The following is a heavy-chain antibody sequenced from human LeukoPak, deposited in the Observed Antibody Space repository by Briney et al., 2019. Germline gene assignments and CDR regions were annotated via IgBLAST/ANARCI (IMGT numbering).Heavy chain of an antibody. D-gene: IGHD6-19*01. CDR2: IYTSGST. V-gene: IGHV4-4*07. Sequence: SETLPLTCTVSGGSISSYYWNWIRQPAGRGLEWVGRIYTSGSTNYNPSLKSRVTISVDTSKNQFSLKLTSVTAADTAVYYCCGSGWFAGPFGYWGQGALVTVSS. CDR1: GGSISSYY. J-gene: IGHJ4*02. CDR3: CGSGWFAGPFGY.